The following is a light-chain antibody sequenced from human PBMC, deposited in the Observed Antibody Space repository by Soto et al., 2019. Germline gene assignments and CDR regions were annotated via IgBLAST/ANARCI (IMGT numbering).Light chain of an antibody. V-gene: IGLV3-21*04. J-gene: IGLJ3*02. CDR1: NIGSES. Sequence: SYELTQPPSDSVAPGQTARITCGGNNIGSESVHWYQQKPGQAPVLVISYDSDRPSGIPERFSGSNSGNTATLTISRVEAGDEAHYYCQVWDGSSDQQVFGGGTKLTVL. CDR2: YDS. CDR3: QVWDGSSDQQV.